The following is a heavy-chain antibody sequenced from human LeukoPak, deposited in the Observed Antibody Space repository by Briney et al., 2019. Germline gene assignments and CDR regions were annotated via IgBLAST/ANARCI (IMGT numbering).Heavy chain of an antibody. V-gene: IGHV3-74*01. CDR3: ARESYSGGSIDY. D-gene: IGHD6-19*01. Sequence: PGGPLRLSCAASGFTFSNYWMHWVRHAPGKGLVWVSRINSDGSSTIYAASVKGRFTISRDNAKNTLYLQMNSLRAEDTAVYYCARESYSGGSIDYWGQGTLVTVSS. CDR2: INSDGSST. J-gene: IGHJ4*02. CDR1: GFTFSNYW.